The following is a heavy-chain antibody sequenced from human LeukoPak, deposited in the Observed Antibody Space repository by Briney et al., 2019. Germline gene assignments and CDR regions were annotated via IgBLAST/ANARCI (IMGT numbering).Heavy chain of an antibody. CDR2: INWNGGST. CDR3: ARDTDYGDSGLDY. D-gene: IGHD4-17*01. Sequence: GGSLRLSCAASGFTFDDYGMSWVRQAPGKGLEWVSGINWNGGSTGYADSVKGRFTISRDNAKNSLYLQMNSLRAEDKAVYYCARDTDYGDSGLDYWGQGTLVTVSS. CDR1: GFTFDDYG. V-gene: IGHV3-20*04. J-gene: IGHJ4*02.